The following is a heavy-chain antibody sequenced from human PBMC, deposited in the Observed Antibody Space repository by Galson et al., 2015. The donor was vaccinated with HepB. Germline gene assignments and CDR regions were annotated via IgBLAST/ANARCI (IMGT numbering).Heavy chain of an antibody. CDR2: ISGSGGST. Sequence: SLRLSCAASGFTFSSYAMSWVRQAPGKGLEWVSAISGSGGSTYYADSVKGRFTISRDNSKNTLYLQMNSLRAEDTAVYYCAKGYRRGYSYGYDYYYYGMDVWGQGTTVTVSS. CDR3: AKGYRRGYSYGYDYYYYGMDV. J-gene: IGHJ6*02. CDR1: GFTFSSYA. V-gene: IGHV3-23*01. D-gene: IGHD5-18*01.